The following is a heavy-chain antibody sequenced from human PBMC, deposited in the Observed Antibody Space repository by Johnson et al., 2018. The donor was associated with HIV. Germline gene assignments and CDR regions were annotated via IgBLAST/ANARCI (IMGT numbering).Heavy chain of an antibody. D-gene: IGHD4-11*01. Sequence: VQLVESGGGVVQPGTSLRLSCAASGFAFGSYWMHWVRQAPGKGLQWVANINQYGSEEYYVDSVKGRFTISRDNAKNSMYLQMNNLNAEDTAVYYCASSTVRMTDDAFDIWGQGTVVTVSP. V-gene: IGHV3-7*05. CDR3: ASSTVRMTDDAFDI. CDR2: INQYGSEE. CDR1: GFAFGSYW. J-gene: IGHJ3*02.